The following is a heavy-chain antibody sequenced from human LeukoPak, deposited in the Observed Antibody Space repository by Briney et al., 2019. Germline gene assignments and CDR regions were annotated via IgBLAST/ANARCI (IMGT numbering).Heavy chain of an antibody. J-gene: IGHJ6*02. CDR2: IYYSGST. V-gene: IGHV4-30-4*01. CDR3: ARGWGIAAAGQSPYYYYYGMDV. D-gene: IGHD6-13*01. CDR1: SGSISSGDYY. Sequence: PSETLSLTCTVSSGSISSGDYYWSWIRQPPGKGLEWIGYIYYSGSTYYNPSLKSRVTISVDTSKNQFSLKLSSVTAADTAVYYCARGWGIAAAGQSPYYYYYGMDVWGQGTTVTVSS.